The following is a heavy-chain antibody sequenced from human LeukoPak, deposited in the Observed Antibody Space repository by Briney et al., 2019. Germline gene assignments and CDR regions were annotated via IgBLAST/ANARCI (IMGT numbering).Heavy chain of an antibody. CDR3: ARGDTAMVTARGATH. J-gene: IGHJ4*02. Sequence: SEALSLTCAVYGGSFSGYYWSWIRQPPGKGLEWIGEINHSGSTNYNPSLKSRVTISVDTSKNQFSLKLSSVTAADTAVYYCARGDTAMVTARGATHWGQGTLVTVSS. CDR1: GGSFSGYY. CDR2: INHSGST. V-gene: IGHV4-34*01. D-gene: IGHD5-18*01.